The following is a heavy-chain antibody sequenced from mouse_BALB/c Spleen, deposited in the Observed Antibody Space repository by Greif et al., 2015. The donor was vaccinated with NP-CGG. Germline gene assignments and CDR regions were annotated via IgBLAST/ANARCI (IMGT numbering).Heavy chain of an antibody. D-gene: IGHD1-1*01. J-gene: IGHJ2*01. CDR3: ARQKDYYGSSYYFDY. V-gene: IGHV5-12-2*01. CDR2: ISNGGGST. Sequence: VKLVESGGGLVQPGGSLKLSCAASGFTFSSYTMSWVRQTPEKRLEWVAYISNGGGSTYYPDTVKGRFTISRDNAKNXLYLQMSSLKSEDTAMYYCARQKDYYGSSYYFDYWGQGTTLTVSS. CDR1: GFTFSSYT.